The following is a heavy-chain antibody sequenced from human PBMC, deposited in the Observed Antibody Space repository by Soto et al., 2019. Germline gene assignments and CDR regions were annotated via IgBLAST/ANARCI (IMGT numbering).Heavy chain of an antibody. D-gene: IGHD3-10*01. Sequence: QVQLVQSGAEVRKPGASVKVSCKASGYTFTSYDINWLRQTTGEGLVWMGWMNPNSDNTIYAPKFQGRVTMTRNTSTNTAYMELRSLTSDDTAVSYCASVKYILNAPEFLDSWGEGTLFTVSS. CDR1: GYTFTSYD. CDR3: ASVKYILNAPEFLDS. J-gene: IGHJ4*02. V-gene: IGHV1-8*01. CDR2: MNPNSDNT.